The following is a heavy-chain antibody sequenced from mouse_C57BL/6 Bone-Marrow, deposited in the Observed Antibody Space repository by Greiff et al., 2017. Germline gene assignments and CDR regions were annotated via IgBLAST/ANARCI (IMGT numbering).Heavy chain of an antibody. CDR1: GYTFTSYG. CDR2: IYPRSGNT. CDR3: ARWGDYINFLAY. D-gene: IGHD2-5*01. V-gene: IGHV1-81*01. Sequence: VQLQQSGAELARPGASVKLSCKASGYTFTSYGISWVKQRTGQGLEWIGEIYPRSGNTYYNEKFKGKATLPTDKSSGTAYMELRRLTSEDSAVYCCARWGDYINFLAYWGQGTLVTVSA. J-gene: IGHJ3*01.